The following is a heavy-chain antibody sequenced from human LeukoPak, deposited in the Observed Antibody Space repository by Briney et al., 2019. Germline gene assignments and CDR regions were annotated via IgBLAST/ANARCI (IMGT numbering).Heavy chain of an antibody. Sequence: GGSLRLSCAASGFTFSSYSMNWVRQAPGKGLEWVSSISSSSSYIYYAGSVKGRFTISRDNAKNSLYLQMNSLRAEDTAVYYCARATYNWFDPWGQGTLVTVSS. D-gene: IGHD3-16*01. CDR1: GFTFSSYS. CDR3: ARATYNWFDP. CDR2: ISSSSSYI. J-gene: IGHJ5*02. V-gene: IGHV3-21*01.